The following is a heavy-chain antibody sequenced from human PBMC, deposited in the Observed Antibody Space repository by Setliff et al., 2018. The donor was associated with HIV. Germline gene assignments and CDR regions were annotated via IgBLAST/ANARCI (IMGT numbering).Heavy chain of an antibody. V-gene: IGHV4-61*09. CDR2: IYTSGST. J-gene: IGHJ4*02. CDR3: AREPTLYCGGDCYFDY. Sequence: SETLSLTCTVSGGSISSGSYYWSWIRQPAGKGLEWIGHIYTSGSTNYNPSLKSRVTISVDTSKNQFSLKLSSVTAADTAVYYCAREPTLYCGGDCYFDYWGQGTLVTVS. CDR1: GGSISSGSYY. D-gene: IGHD2-21*02.